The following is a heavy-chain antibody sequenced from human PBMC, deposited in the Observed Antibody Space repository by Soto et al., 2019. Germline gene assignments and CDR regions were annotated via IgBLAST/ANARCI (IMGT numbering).Heavy chain of an antibody. D-gene: IGHD2-21*02. CDR2: IYYSGST. V-gene: IGHV4-39*01. CDR3: ARHVQGAVVTANVPSNAFDI. Sequence: QLQLQESGPGLVKPSETLSLTCTVSGGSISSSSYYWGWIRQPPGKGLEWIGSIYYSGSTYYNPSLKSRVTISVDTSKNQFSLKLSSVTAADTAVYYCARHVQGAVVTANVPSNAFDIWGQGTMVTVSS. CDR1: GGSISSSSYY. J-gene: IGHJ3*02.